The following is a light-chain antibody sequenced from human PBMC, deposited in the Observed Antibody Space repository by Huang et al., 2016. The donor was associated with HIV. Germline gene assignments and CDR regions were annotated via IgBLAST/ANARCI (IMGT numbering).Light chain of an antibody. J-gene: IGKJ1*01. CDR1: QSVSTN. CDR3: QQYNSWPPWT. CDR2: GPS. Sequence: EIVMTQSPATLSVSPGERVTLSCRASQSVSTNLARYQQTPGQDPRVLIYGPSTRATGIPARFGGNESGTEFTITISSLQSEEFGLYYCQQYNSWPPWTFGQGTKVEIK. V-gene: IGKV3-15*01.